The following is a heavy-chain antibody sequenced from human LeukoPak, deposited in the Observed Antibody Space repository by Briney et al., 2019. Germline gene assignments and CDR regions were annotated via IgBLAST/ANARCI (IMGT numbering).Heavy chain of an antibody. CDR3: ATYDYGASQFAY. Sequence: SETLSLTCAVSGGSISSSNWWSWVRQPPGKGLEWIGEIYHRGSTNYNPSLKSRVTISVDKSKNQLSLRLSSVTAADTAVYYCATYDYGASQFAYWGQGTLVTVSS. V-gene: IGHV4-4*02. CDR2: IYHRGST. D-gene: IGHD4-17*01. CDR1: GGSISSSNW. J-gene: IGHJ4*02.